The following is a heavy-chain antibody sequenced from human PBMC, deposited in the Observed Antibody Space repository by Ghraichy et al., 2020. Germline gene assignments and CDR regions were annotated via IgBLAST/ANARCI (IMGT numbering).Heavy chain of an antibody. CDR1: GFTFSSYW. CDR3: ARVQYSSSPY. Sequence: GGSLRLSCAASGFTFSSYWMHWVRQAPGKGLVWVSRINTDGSRTDYADSVQGRFTISRDNAKNTLYLQMNSLRAEDTAVYYCARVQYSSSPYWGQGTLVTVSS. V-gene: IGHV3-74*01. J-gene: IGHJ4*02. D-gene: IGHD6-13*01. CDR2: INTDGSRT.